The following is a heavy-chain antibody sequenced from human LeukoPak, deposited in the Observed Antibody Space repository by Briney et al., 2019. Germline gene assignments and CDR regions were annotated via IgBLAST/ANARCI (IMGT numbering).Heavy chain of an antibody. CDR3: AQSGQLVLHY. Sequence: TLSLTCTVSGGSISSSSYYWGWIRQPPGKALEWLALIYWNDDKRYSPSLKSRLTITKDTSKNQVVLTMTNMDPVDTATYYCAQSGQLVLHYWGQGTLVTVSS. CDR1: GGSISSSSYY. V-gene: IGHV2-5*01. CDR2: IYWNDDK. D-gene: IGHD6-6*01. J-gene: IGHJ4*02.